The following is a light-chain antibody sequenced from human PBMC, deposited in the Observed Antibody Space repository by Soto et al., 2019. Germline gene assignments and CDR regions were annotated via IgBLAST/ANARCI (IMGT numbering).Light chain of an antibody. Sequence: QSVLTQPPSSYGTPGQRVTISCSGGSSNIGTNAVNWYQQLPGTAPKLLIYNNNQRPSGVPDRFSGSKSGTSASLAISGLQFEYEADYHCAAWDDSLNGYVFGTGTK. CDR2: NNN. CDR1: SSNIGTNA. J-gene: IGLJ1*01. V-gene: IGLV1-44*01. CDR3: AAWDDSLNGYV.